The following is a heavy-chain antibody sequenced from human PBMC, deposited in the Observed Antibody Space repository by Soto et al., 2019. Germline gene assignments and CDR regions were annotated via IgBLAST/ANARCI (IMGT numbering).Heavy chain of an antibody. D-gene: IGHD6-25*01. V-gene: IGHV1-2*02. CDR2: INPGSGGT. J-gene: IGHJ5*02. CDR1: GYTFTAYF. CDR3: ARGVGSSWFDP. Sequence: GASVKVSCKASGYTFTAYFMHWVRQAPGQGLEWMGWINPGSGGTNYAQKFQGRVTMTRDTSISTAYMELSSLTSDDTAVYYCARGVGSSWFDPWGQGTLVTVPQ.